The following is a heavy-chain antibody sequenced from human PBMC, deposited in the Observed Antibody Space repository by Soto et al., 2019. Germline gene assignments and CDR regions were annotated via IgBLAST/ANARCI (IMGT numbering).Heavy chain of an antibody. J-gene: IGHJ5*02. CDR3: ARESYGDYDRDWFDP. CDR2: IYHSGST. V-gene: IGHV4-30-2*01. Sequence: LSLTCAVSGGSISSGGYSWSWIRQPPGKGLEWIGYIYHSGSTYYNPSLKSRVTISVDRSKNQFSLKLSSVTAADTAVYYCARESYGDYDRDWFDPWGQGTLVTVSS. D-gene: IGHD4-17*01. CDR1: GGSISSGGYS.